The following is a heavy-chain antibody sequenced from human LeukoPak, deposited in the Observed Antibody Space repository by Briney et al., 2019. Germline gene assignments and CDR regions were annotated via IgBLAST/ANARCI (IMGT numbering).Heavy chain of an antibody. CDR3: SRESGPFSPFGF. V-gene: IGHV4-4*02. CDR1: GGSISGTNW. J-gene: IGHJ4*02. D-gene: IGHD1-26*01. CDR2: ISLRGLT. Sequence: SGTLSLTCGVSGGSISGTNWWSWIRQPPGQGLECIGEISLRGLTNYNPSPRSRLTMSLDESKNQVSLNLTSVSAADTAVYYCSRESGPFSPFGFWGQGTLVSVHS.